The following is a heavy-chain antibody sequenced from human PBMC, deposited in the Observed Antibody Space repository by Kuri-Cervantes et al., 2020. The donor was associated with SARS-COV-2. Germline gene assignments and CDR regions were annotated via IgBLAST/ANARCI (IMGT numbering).Heavy chain of an antibody. J-gene: IGHJ4*02. V-gene: IGHV3-21*01. CDR1: GFTLSDHY. Sequence: GESLKISCTSSGFTLSDHYMDWVRQAPGKGLEWVSPISSSSSYIYYADSVKGRFTISRDNAKNSLYLQMNSLRAEDTAVYYCAREGAYYDYVWGSYEGFYFDYWGQGTLVTVSS. D-gene: IGHD3-16*01. CDR2: ISSSSSYI. CDR3: AREGAYYDYVWGSYEGFYFDY.